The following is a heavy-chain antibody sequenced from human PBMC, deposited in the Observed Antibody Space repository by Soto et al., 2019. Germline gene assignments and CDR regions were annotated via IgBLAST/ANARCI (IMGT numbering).Heavy chain of an antibody. Sequence: GGSLRLSCTASGFTFGDYAMSWFRQAPGKGLEWVGFIRSKAYGGTTEYAASVKGRFTISRDDSKSIAYLQMNSLKTEDTAVYYCTRVKYSSGWAPRSGGMGYYYGMDVWGQGTTVTVSS. D-gene: IGHD6-19*01. V-gene: IGHV3-49*03. CDR3: TRVKYSSGWAPRSGGMGYYYGMDV. CDR1: GFTFGDYA. J-gene: IGHJ6*02. CDR2: IRSKAYGGTT.